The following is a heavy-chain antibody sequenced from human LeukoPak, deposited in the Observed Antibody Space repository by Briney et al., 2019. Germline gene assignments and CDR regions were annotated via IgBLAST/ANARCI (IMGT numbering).Heavy chain of an antibody. Sequence: SETLSLTCTVSGGSISSYYWSWIRQPPGKGLEWIGYIYYSGSTNYNPSLKSRVTISVDTSKNQFSLKLSSVTAADTAVYYCAGVLVRYSSGWYHLPDYWGQGTLVTVSS. CDR2: IYYSGST. V-gene: IGHV4-59*01. J-gene: IGHJ4*02. CDR1: GGSISSYY. CDR3: AGVLVRYSSGWYHLPDY. D-gene: IGHD6-19*01.